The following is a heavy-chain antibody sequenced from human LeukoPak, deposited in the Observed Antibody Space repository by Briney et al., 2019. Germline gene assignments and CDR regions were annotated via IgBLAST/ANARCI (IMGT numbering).Heavy chain of an antibody. D-gene: IGHD2-21*01. V-gene: IGHV4-59*01. Sequence: SETLSLMCTLWGGLKWRYYGIGLRQPPGKGLECIGYIYYSGSTNYHPSLKSRVPISVDTPKTQFSLKLSSVTDADTTVYYCARHSDLDGDDYWGQGTLVTVSS. CDR2: IYYSGST. CDR1: GGLKWRYY. CDR3: ARHSDLDGDDY. J-gene: IGHJ4*02.